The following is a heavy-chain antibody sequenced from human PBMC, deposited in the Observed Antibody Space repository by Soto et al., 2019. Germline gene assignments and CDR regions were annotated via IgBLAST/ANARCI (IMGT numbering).Heavy chain of an antibody. J-gene: IGHJ4*02. D-gene: IGHD2-2*01. CDR1: GGSFSGYY. CDR3: ARRTPCSSTSCDFDY. Sequence: QVQLQQWGAGLLKPSETLSLTCAVYGGSFSGYYWSWIRQPPGKGLEWIGEINHSGSTNYNPSLKSRVTISVDTSKNQCSLKLSSVTAADTAVYYCARRTPCSSTSCDFDYWGQGTLVTVSS. CDR2: INHSGST. V-gene: IGHV4-34*01.